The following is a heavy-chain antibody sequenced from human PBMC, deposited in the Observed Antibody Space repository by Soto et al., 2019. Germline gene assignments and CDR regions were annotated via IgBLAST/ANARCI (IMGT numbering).Heavy chain of an antibody. Sequence: PRESLKISCKGSGYSFTGYWISWVRQMPGKGLEWMGRIDPSDSYTNYSPSFQGHVTISADKSISTAYLQWSSLKASDTAMYYCARQVGGLLRYFDWLATDPIGGDFDYWGQGTLVTVSS. CDR2: IDPSDSYT. J-gene: IGHJ4*02. V-gene: IGHV5-10-1*01. D-gene: IGHD3-9*01. CDR3: ARQVGGLLRYFDWLATDPIGGDFDY. CDR1: GYSFTGYW.